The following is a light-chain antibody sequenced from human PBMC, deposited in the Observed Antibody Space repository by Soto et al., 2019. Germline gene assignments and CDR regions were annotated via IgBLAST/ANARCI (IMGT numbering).Light chain of an antibody. J-gene: IGLJ2*01. Sequence: QSVLTQPPSASGTPGQRVTISCSGSSSNIGSNSVNWYQQLPGTAPKPLIYTNNQRPLGVPDRFSGSKSGTSASLAISGLQSEDEADYYCAAWDDSLNGVIFGGGTKLNVL. CDR2: TNN. V-gene: IGLV1-44*01. CDR3: AAWDDSLNGVI. CDR1: SSNIGSNS.